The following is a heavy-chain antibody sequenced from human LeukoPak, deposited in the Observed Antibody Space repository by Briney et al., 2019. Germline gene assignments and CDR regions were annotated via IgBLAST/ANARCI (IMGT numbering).Heavy chain of an antibody. J-gene: IGHJ4*02. CDR2: INPNSGGT. V-gene: IGHV1-2*02. D-gene: IGHD6-13*01. CDR3: APSSSWHYYFDY. CDR1: GYTFTSYG. Sequence: EASVKVSCKASGYTFTSYGISWVRQAPGQGLEWMGWINPNSGGTKYAQKFQGRVTMTRDTSISTAYMELSRLRSDDTAVYYCAPSSSWHYYFDYWGQGTLVTVSS.